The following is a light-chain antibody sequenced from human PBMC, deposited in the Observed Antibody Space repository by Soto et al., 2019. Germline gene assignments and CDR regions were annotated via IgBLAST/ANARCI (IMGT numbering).Light chain of an antibody. CDR2: GAS. CDR3: QQYNNWPPLT. J-gene: IGKJ4*01. V-gene: IGKV3-15*01. Sequence: EMVMTQSPATLSVSPGEGATLSCRASQSISTNLAWYQQKPGQAPRLLIYGASNRATDIPARFSGSGSGTEFTLTISSLQSEDFAVYFCQQYNNWPPLTFGGGTKVEIK. CDR1: QSISTN.